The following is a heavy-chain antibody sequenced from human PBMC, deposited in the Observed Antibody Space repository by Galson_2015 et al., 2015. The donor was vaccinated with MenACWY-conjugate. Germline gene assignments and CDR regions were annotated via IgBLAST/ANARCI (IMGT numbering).Heavy chain of an antibody. Sequence: QSGAEVKQPGESLKISCKGSGYYFTSYWIAWVRQIPGKGLGWMGLISPGDSNTRYSPSFQGQVTISADKSISTAYLQWGSLKASDTAMYYCARHPPGGRGMDVWGQGTTVTVSS. CDR1: GYYFTSYW. J-gene: IGHJ6*02. D-gene: IGHD1-26*01. CDR3: ARHPPGGRGMDV. V-gene: IGHV5-51*01. CDR2: ISPGDSNT.